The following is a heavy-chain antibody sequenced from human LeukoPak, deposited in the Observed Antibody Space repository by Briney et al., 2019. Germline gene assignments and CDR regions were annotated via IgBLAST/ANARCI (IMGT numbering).Heavy chain of an antibody. J-gene: IGHJ4*02. CDR1: GFSFTTYW. D-gene: IGHD3-3*01. Sequence: GESLKISCKGSGFSFTTYWIGWVRQMPGKGLEWMGIIYPSDSDTRYSPSFQGQVTISADKSISTAYLQWSSLKASDTAIYYCARLEDFWSPIDYWGQGTLVTVS. CDR2: IYPSDSDT. CDR3: ARLEDFWSPIDY. V-gene: IGHV5-51*01.